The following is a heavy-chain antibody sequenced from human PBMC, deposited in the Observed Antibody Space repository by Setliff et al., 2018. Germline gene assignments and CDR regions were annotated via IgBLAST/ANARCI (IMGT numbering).Heavy chain of an antibody. D-gene: IGHD3-3*01. Sequence: ASVKVSCKASGYTFTGYYMHWVRQAPGQGLEWMGWIAPYTGKTDYAQNFQGRVTMTTDTSTSTAYMELRSLRFDDTAVYYCARAPRLEWILPTFDYWGQGTLVTVSS. CDR1: GYTFTGYY. V-gene: IGHV1-18*04. J-gene: IGHJ4*02. CDR2: IAPYTGKT. CDR3: ARAPRLEWILPTFDY.